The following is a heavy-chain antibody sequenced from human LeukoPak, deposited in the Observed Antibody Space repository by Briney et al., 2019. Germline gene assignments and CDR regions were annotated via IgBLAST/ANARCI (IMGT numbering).Heavy chain of an antibody. D-gene: IGHD2-8*01. V-gene: IGHV1-2*02. CDR2: INLNGGAS. CDR3: ATRCTNGVCYKAYYMDV. Sequence: ASVKVSCKASGYTLTSYYLHWVRQAPGRGGEWGGWINLNGGASLSAQKFQGTLTIPRAASITTAYMELSGLRSDDTAVYYCATRCTNGVCYKAYYMDVWGKGTTVTVSS. CDR1: GYTLTSYY. J-gene: IGHJ6*03.